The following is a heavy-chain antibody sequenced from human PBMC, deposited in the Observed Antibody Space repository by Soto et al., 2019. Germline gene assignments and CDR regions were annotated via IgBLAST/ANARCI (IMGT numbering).Heavy chain of an antibody. D-gene: IGHD3-10*01. J-gene: IGHJ5*02. V-gene: IGHV1-18*04. CDR3: ARDRYYYGSGSYYISWFDP. Sequence: GASVKVSCKTSGYTFTTYGVSWVRQAPGQGLEWMGWISAYNGNTNYAQKLQGRVTMTTDTSTSTAYMELRGLSSDDTAVYYCARDRYYYGSGSYYISWFDPWGQGTLVTVSS. CDR2: ISAYNGNT. CDR1: GYTFTTYG.